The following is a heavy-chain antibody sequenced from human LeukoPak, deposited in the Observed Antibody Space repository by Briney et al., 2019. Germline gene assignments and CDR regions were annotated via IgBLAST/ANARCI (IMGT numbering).Heavy chain of an antibody. CDR2: IYTSGST. CDR1: GGSISSYY. V-gene: IGHV4-4*07. CDR3: ARDGNSGYTFDF. Sequence: SETLSLTCTVSGGSISSYYWSWIRQPAGKGLEWIGLIYTSGSTKYNPSLKSRVTMSVDTSKNQFSLKLSSVTAADTAVYYCARDGNSGYTFDFWGQGTLVTVSS. D-gene: IGHD5-12*01. J-gene: IGHJ4*02.